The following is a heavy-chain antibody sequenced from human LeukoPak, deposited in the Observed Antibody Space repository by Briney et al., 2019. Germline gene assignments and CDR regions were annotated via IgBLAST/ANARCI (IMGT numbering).Heavy chain of an antibody. V-gene: IGHV3-23*01. CDR2: ISSSGAGT. J-gene: IGHJ4*02. D-gene: IGHD1-1*01. CDR1: GFTFSTYA. CDR3: ARNRGTTGTPNAY. Sequence: GGSLRLSCAASGFTFSTYAMNWVRQAPGKGLEWVSTISSSGAGTYYADSVKGRFTISRDNSKNTLYLQMNSLGAEDTAVYYCARNRGTTGTPNAYWGQGTLVTVSS.